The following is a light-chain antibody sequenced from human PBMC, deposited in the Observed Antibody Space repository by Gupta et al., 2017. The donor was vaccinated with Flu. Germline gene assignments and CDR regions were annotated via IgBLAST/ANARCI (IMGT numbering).Light chain of an antibody. CDR1: SSDVGGYHY. CDR2: EVS. CDR3: SSYTSSSPLV. V-gene: IGLV2-14*01. J-gene: IGLJ1*01. Sequence: QSALTQPASVSGSPGQSLTISCTGTSSDVGGYHYVSWYQQHPGKAPKLMIYEVSNRPSGVSNRFAGSKSGNTASLAISGLQAEDEADYYCSSYTSSSPLVFGTGTKV.